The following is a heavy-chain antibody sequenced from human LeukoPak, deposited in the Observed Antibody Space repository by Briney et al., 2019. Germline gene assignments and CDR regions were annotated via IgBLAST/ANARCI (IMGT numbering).Heavy chain of an antibody. Sequence: GASVKVSCKASGYTFTGYYMHWVRQAPGQGLEWMGWINPNSGGTNYAQKFQGRVTMTRDTSISTAYMELSRLRSEDTAVYYCAKGGMITFGGVIVRTYAFDIWGQGTMVTVSS. V-gene: IGHV1-2*02. CDR3: AKGGMITFGGVIVRTYAFDI. D-gene: IGHD3-16*02. J-gene: IGHJ3*02. CDR1: GYTFTGYY. CDR2: INPNSGGT.